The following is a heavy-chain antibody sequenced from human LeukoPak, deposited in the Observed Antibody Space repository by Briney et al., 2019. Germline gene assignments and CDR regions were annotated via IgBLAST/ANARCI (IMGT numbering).Heavy chain of an antibody. V-gene: IGHV3-21*01. Sequence: GESLRLPCAASGFTFSSYSMNWVRQAPGEGLEWVSSISSSSDYIYYADSLKGRFTVSRDNAKNSLSLQMNSLRAEYTAVYYCVRDGGMTLQRRFFFDYWGRGTLVTVSS. CDR2: ISSSSDYI. J-gene: IGHJ4*02. CDR3: VRDGGMTLQRRFFFDY. D-gene: IGHD1-26*01. CDR1: GFTFSSYS.